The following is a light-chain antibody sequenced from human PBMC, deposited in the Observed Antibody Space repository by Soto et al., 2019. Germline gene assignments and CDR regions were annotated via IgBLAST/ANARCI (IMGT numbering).Light chain of an antibody. V-gene: IGKV3-15*01. CDR2: GTS. CDR1: QSGSDN. CDR3: QQGNDWYG. J-gene: IGKJ5*01. Sequence: EIVMTQSPDTLSVSPGERATLSCRVSQSGSDNLAWYQQKPGQPPRLLIYGTSTRATGVPSPFSGSGSGRDFTLTISSLQSEDFAVSYCQQGNDWYGFGQGTRLETK.